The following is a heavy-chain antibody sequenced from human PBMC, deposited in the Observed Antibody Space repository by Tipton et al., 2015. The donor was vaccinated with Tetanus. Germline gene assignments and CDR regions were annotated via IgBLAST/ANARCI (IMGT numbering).Heavy chain of an antibody. Sequence: GGSFSGYYCTWIRQSPGKGLEWIGEIHPSGSVFYSPSLKSRVTMLLDTSANQFSLKLTSVTAADTAVYYCARGEDQYKSGKFWGQGTLVTVSS. CDR1: GGSFSGYY. CDR2: IHPSGSV. V-gene: IGHV4-34*01. J-gene: IGHJ4*02. CDR3: ARGEDQYKSGKF. D-gene: IGHD1-1*01.